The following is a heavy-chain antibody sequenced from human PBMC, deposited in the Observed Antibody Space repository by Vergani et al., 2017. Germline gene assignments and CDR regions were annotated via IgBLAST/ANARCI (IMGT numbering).Heavy chain of an antibody. V-gene: IGHV3-74*03. CDR2: IKSDGSIT. D-gene: IGHD2-8*01. Sequence: DVHLAESGGGFFQPGGSLRLSCSASGFSFNSYWMHWVRQVPGKGLLWVSRIKSDGSITAYADSVKGRFTISRDNAQNTLYLQMNSLRVEDTAVYYCARSGYCAHGVCYMTYYYYMDVWGKGTAVTVSS. J-gene: IGHJ6*03. CDR1: GFSFNSYW. CDR3: ARSGYCAHGVCYMTYYYYMDV.